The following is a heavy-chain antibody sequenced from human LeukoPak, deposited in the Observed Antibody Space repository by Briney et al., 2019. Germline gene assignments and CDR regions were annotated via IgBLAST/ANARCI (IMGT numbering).Heavy chain of an antibody. CDR2: IYTSGST. Sequence: PSETLSLTCTVSGGSISSYYWSWIRRPPGKGLEWIGYIYTSGSTNYNPSLKSRVTISVDTSKNQFSLKLSSVTAADTAVYYCARVVLEWSVGLFWLDPWGQGTLVTVSS. J-gene: IGHJ5*02. CDR1: GGSISSYY. D-gene: IGHD3-3*01. CDR3: ARVVLEWSVGLFWLDP. V-gene: IGHV4-4*09.